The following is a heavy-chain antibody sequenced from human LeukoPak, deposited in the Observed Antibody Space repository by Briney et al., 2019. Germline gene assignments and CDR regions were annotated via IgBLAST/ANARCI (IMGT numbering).Heavy chain of an antibody. CDR3: ARWAVTTKKPLYNWFDP. Sequence: ASVKVSCKASGYTFTSYDINWVRQATGQGLEWMGWMNPNSGNTGYAQKFQGRVTMTRNTSISTAYMELSSLRSEDTAVYYCARWAVTTKKPLYNWFDPWGQGTLVTVSS. J-gene: IGHJ5*02. D-gene: IGHD4-17*01. CDR1: GYTFTSYD. V-gene: IGHV1-8*01. CDR2: MNPNSGNT.